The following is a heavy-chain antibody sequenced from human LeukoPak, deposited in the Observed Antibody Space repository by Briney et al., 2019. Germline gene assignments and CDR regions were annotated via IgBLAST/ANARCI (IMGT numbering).Heavy chain of an antibody. CDR3: AKARLWGSGSFDAFDI. CDR2: ISWDGGST. Sequence: QPGGSLRLSCAASGFTFDDYAMHWVRQAPGKGLEWVSLISWDGGSTYYADSVKGRFTISRDNSKNSLYLQMNSLRAEDTALYYCAKARLWGSGSFDAFDIRGQGTMVTVSS. J-gene: IGHJ3*02. V-gene: IGHV3-43D*03. D-gene: IGHD3-10*01. CDR1: GFTFDDYA.